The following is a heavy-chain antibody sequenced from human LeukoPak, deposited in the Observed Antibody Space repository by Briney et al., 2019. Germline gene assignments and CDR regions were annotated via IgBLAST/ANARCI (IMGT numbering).Heavy chain of an antibody. J-gene: IGHJ4*02. V-gene: IGHV3-21*01. D-gene: IGHD2-21*02. CDR1: GFTFSSYG. CDR3: AREYCGGDCYSVDY. CDR2: ISSSSSYI. Sequence: GGSLRLSCAASGFTFSSYGMNWVRQAPGKGLEWVSSISSSSSYIYYADSVKGRFTISRDNAKNSLYLQMNSLRAEDTAVYYCAREYCGGDCYSVDYWGQGTLVTVSS.